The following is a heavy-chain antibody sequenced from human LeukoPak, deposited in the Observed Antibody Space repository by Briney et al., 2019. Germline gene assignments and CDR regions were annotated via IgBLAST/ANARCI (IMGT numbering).Heavy chain of an antibody. CDR1: GYTLTELS. D-gene: IGHD2-2*01. CDR2: FDPEDGET. Sequence: GASVKVSCKVSGYTLTELSMHWVRQAPGKGLEWMGGFDPEDGETIYAQKFQGRVTMTEDTSTDTAYMELSSLRSEDTAVYYCARAFAPYIVVVPAAIRDLDAFDIWGQGTMVTVSS. V-gene: IGHV1-24*01. CDR3: ARAFAPYIVVVPAAIRDLDAFDI. J-gene: IGHJ3*02.